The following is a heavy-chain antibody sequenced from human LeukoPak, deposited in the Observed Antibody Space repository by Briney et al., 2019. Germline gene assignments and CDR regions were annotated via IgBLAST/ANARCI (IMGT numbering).Heavy chain of an antibody. CDR1: GFTFSSYG. CDR2: ISTSSSYI. Sequence: GGSLRLSCAASGFTFSSYGMNWVRQAPGKGLEWVSSISTSSSYIYYADSVKGRFTISRDNAKNSLYLQMNSLRAEDTAVYYCARTIVVVPAAIRVFDYWGQGTLVTVSS. D-gene: IGHD2-2*02. CDR3: ARTIVVVPAAIRVFDY. J-gene: IGHJ4*02. V-gene: IGHV3-21*01.